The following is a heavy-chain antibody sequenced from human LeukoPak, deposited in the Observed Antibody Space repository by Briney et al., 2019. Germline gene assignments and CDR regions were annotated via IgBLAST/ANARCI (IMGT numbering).Heavy chain of an antibody. CDR2: IYYSGST. CDR3: ARDLWFGELSYYGMDV. Sequence: SQTLSLTCTVSGGSLSSGGYYWSWGRQHPGKGLEWIGYIYYSGSTYYNPSLKSRVTISVDTSKNQFSLKLSSVTAADTAVYYCARDLWFGELSYYGMDVWGKGTTVTVSS. CDR1: GGSLSSGGYY. D-gene: IGHD3-10*01. J-gene: IGHJ6*04. V-gene: IGHV4-31*03.